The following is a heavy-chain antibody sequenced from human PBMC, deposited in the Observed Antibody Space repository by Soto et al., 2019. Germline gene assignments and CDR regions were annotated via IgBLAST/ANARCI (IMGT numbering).Heavy chain of an antibody. Sequence: GGSLSLSCAASGFTFNNYAMNWVRQAPGKGLEWVATISGNGGSTYYADSVEGRFTISRDNSENTLYLQMNSLRVEGTAVYYCAKDRHGGNFDYWGQGTQVTVSA. CDR2: ISGNGGST. CDR1: GFTFNNYA. CDR3: AKDRHGGNFDY. J-gene: IGHJ4*02. V-gene: IGHV3-23*01.